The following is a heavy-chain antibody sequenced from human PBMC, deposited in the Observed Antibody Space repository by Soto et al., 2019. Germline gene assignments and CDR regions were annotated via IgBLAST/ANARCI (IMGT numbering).Heavy chain of an antibody. CDR2: MYYNGNI. CDR1: GVSISNYY. J-gene: IGHJ5*02. CDR3: ASGGNWFDP. D-gene: IGHD3-16*01. V-gene: IGHV4-59*01. Sequence: ESLCRTCNVSGVSISNYYWTWVRQSPEKGLEWIGYMYYNGNINYNPSLKSRVTISIDTSKNQFSLTLKSVTAADKAVYYCASGGNWFDPWGQGVLVTVYS.